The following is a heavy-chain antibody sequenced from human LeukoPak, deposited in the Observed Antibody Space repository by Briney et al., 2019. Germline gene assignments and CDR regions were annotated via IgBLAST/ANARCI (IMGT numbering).Heavy chain of an antibody. Sequence: PSETLSLTCTVSGGSISTRSYYWGWIRQPPGKGPEWIGRMYYSGSTYYNPSLKSRVTISVDTSKNQFSLKLSSVTAADTAVYYCARDPGAYYDSSGYLNWFDPWGQGTLVTVSS. CDR3: ARDPGAYYDSSGYLNWFDP. J-gene: IGHJ5*02. CDR1: GGSISTRSYY. D-gene: IGHD3-22*01. V-gene: IGHV4-39*07. CDR2: MYYSGST.